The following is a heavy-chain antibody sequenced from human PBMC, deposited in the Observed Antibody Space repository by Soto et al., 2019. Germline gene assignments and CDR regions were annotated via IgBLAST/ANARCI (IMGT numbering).Heavy chain of an antibody. J-gene: IGHJ6*02. D-gene: IGHD2-2*01. V-gene: IGHV3-15*01. CDR2: IKSKVDGGTA. CDR3: TTLSYLYYDGMDV. CDR1: GFTFSNAW. Sequence: GSLRLSCEASGFTFSNAWMNWVRQCPGKGLEWLGRIKSKVDGGTADYGAATKGRFSISRDDLKNMLYLQMNSLKPDDTAVYYCTTLSYLYYDGMDVWGQGTTVTVS.